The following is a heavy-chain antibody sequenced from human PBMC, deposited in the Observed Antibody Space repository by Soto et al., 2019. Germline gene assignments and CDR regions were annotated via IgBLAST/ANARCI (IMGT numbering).Heavy chain of an antibody. CDR2: IAVGSGYT. CDR1: GLTFTISV. Sequence: GASVKVSCKASGLTFTISVFQWVRQASGQRLEWIGWIAVGSGYTNYAQRFQDRVTLTRDMSTATTYMELSRLTSEDTAIYYCAADATAWQQMVPSDYWGQGTLVTVS. J-gene: IGHJ4*02. D-gene: IGHD2-8*01. V-gene: IGHV1-58*01. CDR3: AADATAWQQMVPSDY.